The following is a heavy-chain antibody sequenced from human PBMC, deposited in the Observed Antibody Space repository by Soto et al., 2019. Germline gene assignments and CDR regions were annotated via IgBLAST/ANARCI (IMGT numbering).Heavy chain of an antibody. CDR1: GFTFSSYG. Sequence: QVQLVESGGGVVQPGRSLRLSCAASGFTFSSYGMHWVRQAPGKGLEWVAVISYDGSNKYYADSVKGRFTISRDNSKNTLYLQMNSLRAEDTAVYYCAKESAATYYYYGMDVWGQGTTVTVS. CDR2: ISYDGSNK. J-gene: IGHJ6*02. CDR3: AKESAATYYYYGMDV. V-gene: IGHV3-30*18. D-gene: IGHD2-15*01.